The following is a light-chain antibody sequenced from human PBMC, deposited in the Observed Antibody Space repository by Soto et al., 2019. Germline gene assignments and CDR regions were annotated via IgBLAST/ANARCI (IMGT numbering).Light chain of an antibody. CDR2: GAS. V-gene: IGKV3-20*01. J-gene: IGKJ1*01. CDR1: QSVSSSY. CDR3: QQYGSSWT. Sequence: EIVLTQSPGTLSLSPGERATLSCRASQSVSSSYLAWYQQKPGQAPRLLIYGASSRATGIADRFSGSGSGTDFPVTISRLEPEDVGEYYCQQYGSSWTFGQGTKVEI.